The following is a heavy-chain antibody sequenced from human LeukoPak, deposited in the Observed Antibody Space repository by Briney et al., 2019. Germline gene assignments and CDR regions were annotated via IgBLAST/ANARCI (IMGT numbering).Heavy chain of an antibody. CDR1: GFTFSSYS. Sequence: GSLRLSCAASGFTFSSYSMNWVRQPPGKELEWIGEINHSGSTNYNPSLKSRVTISVDTSKNQFSLKLSSVTAADTAVYYCARFGSGWHYFDYWGQGTLVTVSS. D-gene: IGHD6-19*01. V-gene: IGHV4-34*01. CDR2: INHSGST. J-gene: IGHJ4*02. CDR3: ARFGSGWHYFDY.